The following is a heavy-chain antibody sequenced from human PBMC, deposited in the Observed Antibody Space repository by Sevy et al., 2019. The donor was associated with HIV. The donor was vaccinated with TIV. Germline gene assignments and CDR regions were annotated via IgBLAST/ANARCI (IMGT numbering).Heavy chain of an antibody. D-gene: IGHD3-16*01. V-gene: IGHV3-11*01. CDR2: ISVSSSAK. J-gene: IGHJ4*02. Sequence: GGSLRLSCAASGFDFSDYYMNWIRLTPGKGLEWISYISVSSSAKYYTDSVKGRFAISRDNARNSLYLQMNSLRVEDTAMYFCVGRRYSPAYSWSYHFDYWGQGALVTVSS. CDR1: GFDFSDYY. CDR3: VGRRYSPAYSWSYHFDY.